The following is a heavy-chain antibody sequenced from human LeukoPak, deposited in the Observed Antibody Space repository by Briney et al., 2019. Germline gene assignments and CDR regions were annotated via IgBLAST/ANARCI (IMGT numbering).Heavy chain of an antibody. D-gene: IGHD2/OR15-2a*01. Sequence: SETLSLTCTVSGRSISSGSYHWTWIRQPGGKGLEWIGRIYTSGSTKYNPYLKSRVTISVDTSKNQSSLKLSSVTAADTAVYYCARDRNRDYMDVCGKGTTVTVSS. CDR1: GRSISSGSYH. CDR3: ARDRNRDYMDV. CDR2: IYTSGST. J-gene: IGHJ6*03. V-gene: IGHV4-61*02.